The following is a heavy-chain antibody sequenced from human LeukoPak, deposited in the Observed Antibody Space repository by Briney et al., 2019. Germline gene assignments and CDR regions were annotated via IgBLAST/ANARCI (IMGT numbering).Heavy chain of an antibody. CDR1: GGSFSGYY. CDR3: ARGFLVVTAIWNRVNYFDY. V-gene: IGHV4-34*01. J-gene: IGHJ4*02. Sequence: SETLSLTCAVYGGSFSGYYWSWIRQPPGKGLEWIGENNHSGSANYNPSLKSRVTISVDTSKNQFSLKLSSVTAADTAVYYCARGFLVVTAIWNRVNYFDYWGQGTLVTVSS. CDR2: NNHSGSA. D-gene: IGHD2-21*02.